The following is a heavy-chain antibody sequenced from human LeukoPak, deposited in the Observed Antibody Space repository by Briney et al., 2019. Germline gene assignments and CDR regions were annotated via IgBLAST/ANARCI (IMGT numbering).Heavy chain of an antibody. V-gene: IGHV3-23*01. J-gene: IGHJ4*02. Sequence: GGSLRLSCAASGFTFSSYAMSWVRQAPGRGLEWVSAISGSGGSTYYADSVKGRFTISRDNSKNTLNLQMNSLRAEDTAVYYCAKGSVDTAMLMTHWGQGTLVTVSS. CDR1: GFTFSSYA. CDR2: ISGSGGST. CDR3: AKGSVDTAMLMTH. D-gene: IGHD5-18*01.